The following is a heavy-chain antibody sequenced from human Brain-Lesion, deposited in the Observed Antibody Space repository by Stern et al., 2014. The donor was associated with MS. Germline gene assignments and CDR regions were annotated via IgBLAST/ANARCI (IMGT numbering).Heavy chain of an antibody. CDR3: AKEGPALVTNWFDP. V-gene: IGHV1-69*06. D-gene: IGHD5-18*01. CDR1: GGTFGTYP. CDR2: IIPIFGSP. J-gene: IGHJ5*02. Sequence: QVQLVQSGPEVKKPGSSVQVSCKASGGTFGTYPITWLRQAPGQGLEWMGRIIPIFGSPNCAQKFQGRVTITADRSTTTVYMKLSSLKSDDAAVYYCAKEGPALVTNWFDPWGRGTLVTVSS.